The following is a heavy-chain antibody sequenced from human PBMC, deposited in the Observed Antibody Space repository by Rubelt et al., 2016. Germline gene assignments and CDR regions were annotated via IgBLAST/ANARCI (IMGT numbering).Heavy chain of an antibody. CDR1: GGTFSSYA. Sequence: QVQLVQSGAEVKKPGASVKVSCKASGGTFSSYAISWVRQAPGQGLEWMGGIIPIFGTANYSQKCKRSVTISADESTSTAYMGLSSLRSVDTAVYYCAREQQLVGGWFDPWGQGTLVTVSS. V-gene: IGHV1-69*01. D-gene: IGHD6-13*01. CDR3: AREQQLVGGWFDP. CDR2: IIPIFGTA. J-gene: IGHJ5*02.